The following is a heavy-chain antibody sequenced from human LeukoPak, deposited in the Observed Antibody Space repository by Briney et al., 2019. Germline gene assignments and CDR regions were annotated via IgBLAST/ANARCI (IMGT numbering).Heavy chain of an antibody. J-gene: IGHJ4*02. V-gene: IGHV3-23*01. CDR3: AKRQGHYYDGSGYYYEAIDY. Sequence: GGSLRLSCAASGFTFNNYAMSWVRQARGKGLEWVSAISASGGTTYYADSVKGRFTIPRDNSENTLFLQMNSLRAEDTAVYYCAKRQGHYYDGSGYYYEAIDYWGQGTLVTVSS. CDR2: ISASGGTT. CDR1: GFTFNNYA. D-gene: IGHD3-22*01.